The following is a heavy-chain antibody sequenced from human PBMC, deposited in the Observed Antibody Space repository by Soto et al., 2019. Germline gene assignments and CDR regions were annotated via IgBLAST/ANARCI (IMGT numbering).Heavy chain of an antibody. D-gene: IGHD5-12*01. J-gene: IGHJ3*02. V-gene: IGHV4-59*08. Sequence: SETLSLTCTVSGGSISSYYWSWLRQPPGKGLEWIGYIYYSGSTNYNPSLKSRVTISVDTSKNQFSLKLSSVTAADTAVYYCARLAGYSGYHDAFDIWGQGTMVTVSS. CDR3: ARLAGYSGYHDAFDI. CDR2: IYYSGST. CDR1: GGSISSYY.